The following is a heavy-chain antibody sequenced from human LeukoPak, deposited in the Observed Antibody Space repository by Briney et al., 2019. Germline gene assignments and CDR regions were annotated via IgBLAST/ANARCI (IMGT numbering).Heavy chain of an antibody. Sequence: SETLSLTCAVYGGSFSGYYWSWIRQPPGKGLEWIGEINHSGSTNYNPSLKSRVTISVDTSKNQFSLKLSSVTAADTAVYYCAIYYDSSGYYYGDYWGQGTLATVSS. CDR2: INHSGST. D-gene: IGHD3-22*01. CDR1: GGSFSGYY. J-gene: IGHJ4*02. V-gene: IGHV4-34*01. CDR3: AIYYDSSGYYYGDY.